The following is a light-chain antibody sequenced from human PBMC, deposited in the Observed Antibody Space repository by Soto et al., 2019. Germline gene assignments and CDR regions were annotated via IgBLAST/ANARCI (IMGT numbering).Light chain of an antibody. CDR1: QTINNN. CDR2: GAS. CDR3: QQYNNWPQT. V-gene: IGKV3-15*01. Sequence: VIPHAPATLSVSPGERVTLSCRASQTINNNVAWYQLKDGQVPRLLIYGASTRAADVPARFSGGGSGTEFTLTISSLQSEDFAEYHCQQYNNWPQTFGQGTKVDNK. J-gene: IGKJ1*01.